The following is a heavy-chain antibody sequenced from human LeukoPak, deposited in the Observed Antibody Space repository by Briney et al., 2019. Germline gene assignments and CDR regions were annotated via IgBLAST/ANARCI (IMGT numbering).Heavy chain of an antibody. CDR2: INHSGST. CDR1: GGSFSGYY. J-gene: IGHJ4*02. CDR3: ARLETGGGEDYDILTGYLGYFDY. V-gene: IGHV4-34*01. D-gene: IGHD3-9*01. Sequence: PSETLSLTCAVYGGSFSGYYWSWIRQPPGKGLEWIGEINHSGSTNYNPSLKSRVTISVDTSKNQFSLKLSSVTAADTAAYYCARLETGGGEDYDILTGYLGYFDYWGQGTLVTVSS.